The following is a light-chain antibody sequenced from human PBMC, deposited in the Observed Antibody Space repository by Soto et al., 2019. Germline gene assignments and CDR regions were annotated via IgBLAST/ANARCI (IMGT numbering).Light chain of an antibody. CDR1: QTITTY. J-gene: IGKJ5*01. CDR3: QHYNSYPYT. V-gene: IGKV1-16*01. CDR2: DVS. Sequence: DIQMTQSPSSLSASVGDRVTITCRASQTITTYLSWFQQKPGKAPKLLIYDVSTLNGGVPSRFSGSASGTEFTLTITSLQPDDIAVYYCQHYNSYPYTLGQGTRLEI.